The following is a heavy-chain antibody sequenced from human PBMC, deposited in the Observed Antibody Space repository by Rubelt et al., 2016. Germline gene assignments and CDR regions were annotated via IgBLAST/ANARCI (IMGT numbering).Heavy chain of an antibody. D-gene: IGHD6-6*01. CDR3: ARGTLSIAARPGLVSYGMDV. J-gene: IGHJ6*02. Sequence: KSQRGGLEWVSLISGNGRSTYDADSVKGRFTISRDNSRNMLYLQMTSLRAEDTAVYYCARGTLSIAARPGLVSYGMDVWGQGTTVTVSS. CDR2: ISGNGRST. V-gene: IGHV3-23*01.